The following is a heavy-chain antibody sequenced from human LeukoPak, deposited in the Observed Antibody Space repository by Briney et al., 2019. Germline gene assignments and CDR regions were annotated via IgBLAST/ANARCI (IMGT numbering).Heavy chain of an antibody. Sequence: ASVKVSCKASGYIFDRYGINWVRQAPGQGLEWMGWISAYNGNIRYSQKFQGRVTMTTDASTSTAYMELGSLRSDDTAVYYCARGGATQVWYYFDNWGQGTLVTVSA. V-gene: IGHV1-18*01. CDR1: GYIFDRYG. D-gene: IGHD1-26*01. CDR2: ISAYNGNI. J-gene: IGHJ4*02. CDR3: ARGGATQVWYYFDN.